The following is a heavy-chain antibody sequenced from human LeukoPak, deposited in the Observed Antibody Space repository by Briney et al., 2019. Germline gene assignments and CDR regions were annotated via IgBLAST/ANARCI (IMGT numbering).Heavy chain of an antibody. Sequence: PGGSLRLSCAASGFTFSSYAMSWIRQPPGKGLEWIGEINHSGSTNYNPSLKSRVTISVDTSKNQFSLKLSSVTAADTAVYYCARERGRWDFDYWGQGTLVTVSS. D-gene: IGHD1-26*01. CDR2: INHSGST. CDR1: GFTFSSYA. CDR3: ARERGRWDFDY. J-gene: IGHJ4*02. V-gene: IGHV4-34*01.